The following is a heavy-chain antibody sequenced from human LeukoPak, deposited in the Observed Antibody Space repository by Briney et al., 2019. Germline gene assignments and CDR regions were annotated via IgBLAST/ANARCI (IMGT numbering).Heavy chain of an antibody. CDR1: GFTFRSHE. CDR3: AKDVSGFDY. CDR2: ISGSGSTI. J-gene: IGHJ4*02. Sequence: GGSLRLSCAASGFTFRSHEMNWVRQAPGKGLEWVSYISGSGSTIYYADSVKGRFTISRDNAKNSLYLQMNSLKTEDTAVYYCAKDVSGFDYWGQGTLVTVSS. V-gene: IGHV3-48*03. D-gene: IGHD2-8*01.